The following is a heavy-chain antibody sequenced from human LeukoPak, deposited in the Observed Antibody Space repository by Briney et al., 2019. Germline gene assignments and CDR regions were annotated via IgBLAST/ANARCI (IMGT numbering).Heavy chain of an antibody. CDR3: ARSRGAGPGAYFDY. V-gene: IGHV3-11*03. CDR2: ISNSGSYT. Sequence: SCKASGYTFSDEYMSWIRQAPGKGLEWVSYISNSGSYTNYADSVKGRFTISRDNAKNSLYLQMNSLRAEDTAVYYCARSRGAGPGAYFDYWGQGTLITVSS. CDR1: GYTFSDEY. D-gene: IGHD6-19*01. J-gene: IGHJ4*02.